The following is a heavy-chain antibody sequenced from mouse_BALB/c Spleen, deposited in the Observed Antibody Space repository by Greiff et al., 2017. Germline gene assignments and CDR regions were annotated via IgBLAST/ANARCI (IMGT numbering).Heavy chain of an antibody. CDR3: ARGGYGNYDY. J-gene: IGHJ2*01. V-gene: IGHV1-7*01. CDR2: INPSTGYT. CDR1: GYTFTSYW. Sequence: QVQLQQSGAELAKPGASVKMSCKASGYTFTSYWMHWVKQRPGQGLEWIGYINPSTGYTEYNQKFKDKATLTADKSSSTAYMQLSSLTSEDSAVYYCARGGYGNYDYGGQGTTLTVSS. D-gene: IGHD2-1*01.